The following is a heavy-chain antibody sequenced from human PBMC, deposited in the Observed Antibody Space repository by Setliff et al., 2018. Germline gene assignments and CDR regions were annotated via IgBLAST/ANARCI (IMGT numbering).Heavy chain of an antibody. J-gene: IGHJ6*03. Sequence: SVKVSCKASGGTFSSYGISWVRQAPGQGLEWMGGTIPMLGTTNYARKFQGRVTITTDESTSTAYMQLSSRGSEDTAIYYCARGDFYYYFYMDVWGKGTTVTVSS. CDR1: GGTFSSYG. CDR2: TIPMLGTT. CDR3: ARGDFYYYFYMDV. V-gene: IGHV1-69*05.